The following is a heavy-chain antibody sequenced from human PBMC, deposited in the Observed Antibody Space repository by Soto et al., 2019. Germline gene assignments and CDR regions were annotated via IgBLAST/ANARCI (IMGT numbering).Heavy chain of an antibody. J-gene: IGHJ4*02. CDR1: GFTFSSYG. CDR3: AKDKPLPPHYFDY. V-gene: IGHV3-30*18. CDR2: ISYDGSNK. Sequence: QVQLVESGGGVVQPGRSLRLSCAASGFTFSSYGMHWVRQAPGKGLEWVAVISYDGSNKYYADSVKGRFTISRDNSKNTLYLQMNSLRAEDTAVYYCAKDKPLPPHYFDYWGQGTLFTVSS.